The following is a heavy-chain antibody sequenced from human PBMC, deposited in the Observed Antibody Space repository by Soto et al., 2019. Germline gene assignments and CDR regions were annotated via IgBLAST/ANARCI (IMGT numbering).Heavy chain of an antibody. CDR2: ILYDGSNK. J-gene: IGHJ4*02. CDR3: ARGKLRLDY. Sequence: XGSLRLSCSASGVTFSSYGMHWVRQAPGKGLEWVAVILYDGSNKYYADSVKGRFTISRDNSKNTLYLQMNSLRAEDTAVYYCARGKLRLDYWGQGTLVTVSS. CDR1: GVTFSSYG. V-gene: IGHV3-33*01. D-gene: IGHD3-10*01.